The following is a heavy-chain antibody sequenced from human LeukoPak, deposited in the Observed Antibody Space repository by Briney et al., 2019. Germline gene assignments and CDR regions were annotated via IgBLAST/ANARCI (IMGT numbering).Heavy chain of an antibody. CDR2: IYYSGTT. V-gene: IGHV4-59*12. D-gene: IGHD6-13*01. CDR3: ARIAAAGRNYYYYYMDV. Sequence: PSETLSLTCTVSGGSISNYYWNWIRQPPGKGLEWIGCIYYSGTTNYNPSLKSRVTISVDKSKNQFSLKLSSVTAADTAVYYCARIAAAGRNYYYYYMDVWGKGTTVTVSS. CDR1: GGSISNYY. J-gene: IGHJ6*03.